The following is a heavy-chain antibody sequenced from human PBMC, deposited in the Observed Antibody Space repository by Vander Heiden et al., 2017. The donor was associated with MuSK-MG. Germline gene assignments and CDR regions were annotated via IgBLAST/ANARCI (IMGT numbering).Heavy chain of an antibody. J-gene: IGHJ2*01. CDR3: ARKQGYCSGGSCYSDDDDSSPYWYFDL. V-gene: IGHV1-69*12. D-gene: IGHD2-15*01. Sequence: QVQLVQSGAEVKKPGSSVKVSCKASGGTFSSYAISWVRQAPGQGLEWMGGIIPIFGTANYAQKFQGRVTITADESTSTAYMELSSLRSEDTAVYYCARKQGYCSGGSCYSDDDDSSPYWYFDLWGRGTLVTVSS. CDR2: IIPIFGTA. CDR1: GGTFSSYA.